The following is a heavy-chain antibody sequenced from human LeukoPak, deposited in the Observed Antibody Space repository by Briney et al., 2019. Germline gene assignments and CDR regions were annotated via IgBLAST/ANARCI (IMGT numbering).Heavy chain of an antibody. CDR3: ARSTSVNYDSSGYSALDY. J-gene: IGHJ4*02. Sequence: KPGGSLRLSCAASGFTFSSYSMSWVRQAPGKGLEWVSSISSSSSYIYYADSVKGRFTISRDNAKNSLYLQMNSLRAEDTAVYCCARSTSVNYDSSGYSALDYWGQGTLVTVSS. CDR2: ISSSSSYI. CDR1: GFTFSSYS. D-gene: IGHD3-22*01. V-gene: IGHV3-21*01.